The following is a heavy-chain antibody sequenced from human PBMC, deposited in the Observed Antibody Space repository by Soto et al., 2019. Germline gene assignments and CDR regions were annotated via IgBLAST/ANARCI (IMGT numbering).Heavy chain of an antibody. CDR3: ATRDYGDTYYFDY. Sequence: PSETLSLTCAVYGGSFSGYYWSWIRQPPGKGLEWIGEINHSGSTNYNPSLKSRVTISVDTSKNQFSLKLSSVTAADTAVYYCATRDYGDTYYFDYWGQGTLVTVSS. V-gene: IGHV4-34*01. D-gene: IGHD4-17*01. CDR1: GGSFSGYY. J-gene: IGHJ4*02. CDR2: INHSGST.